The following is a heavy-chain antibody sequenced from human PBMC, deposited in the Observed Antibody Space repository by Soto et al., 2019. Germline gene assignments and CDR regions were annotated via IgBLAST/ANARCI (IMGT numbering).Heavy chain of an antibody. CDR2: IYYSGST. CDR3: ARRASGWPFDS. Sequence: PSETLSLTCTVSGGSISSGNYYWGWIRQPPGKGLEWIGSIYYSGSTYYNPSLKSRGTISADTSKNQFSLNLSSVTAADTAVYYCARRASGWPFDSWGQGSLVTVSS. D-gene: IGHD6-19*01. V-gene: IGHV4-39*01. CDR1: GGSISSGNYY. J-gene: IGHJ4*02.